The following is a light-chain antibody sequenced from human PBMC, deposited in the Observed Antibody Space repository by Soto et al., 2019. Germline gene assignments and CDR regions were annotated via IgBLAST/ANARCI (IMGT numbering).Light chain of an antibody. Sequence: QSALTQPASVSGSPGQSITISCTGTSSDVGSYIYVSWYQQHPGKAPKLMMYEVSKRPSGVPDRFSGSKSGNTASLTVSGLQAEDEADYFCSSYAGNYNLVFGGGTKVTVL. V-gene: IGLV2-8*01. CDR2: EVS. J-gene: IGLJ2*01. CDR1: SSDVGSYIY. CDR3: SSYAGNYNLV.